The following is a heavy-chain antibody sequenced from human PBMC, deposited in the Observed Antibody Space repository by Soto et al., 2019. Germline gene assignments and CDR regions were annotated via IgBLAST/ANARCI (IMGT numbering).Heavy chain of an antibody. CDR1: GGTFNSYG. D-gene: IGHD3-10*01. CDR3: ARVRVIRGVITSHFGL. V-gene: IGHV1-69*06. J-gene: IGHJ4*02. CDR2: IIPLYGTV. Sequence: QAHLAQSGAEVKKPGSSVTVSCKASGGTFNSYGISWVRQAPGQGLDWMGVIIPLYGTVNYAQKFQGRVSITADKSTSTAYMDLNSLRSVDSAVYYCARVRVIRGVITSHFGLWGQGTLVTVSS.